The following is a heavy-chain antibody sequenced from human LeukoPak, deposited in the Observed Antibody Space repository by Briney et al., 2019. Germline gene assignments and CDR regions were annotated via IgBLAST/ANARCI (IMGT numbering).Heavy chain of an antibody. D-gene: IGHD5-12*01. CDR1: GGSISSYY. J-gene: IGHJ5*02. CDR2: IYYSGST. CDR3: ARRMADSGYDNWFDP. V-gene: IGHV4-59*12. Sequence: SETLSFTCTVSGGSISSYYWSWIRQPPGKGLEWIGYIYYSGSTNYNPSLKSRVTISVDTSKNQFSLKLSSVTAADTAVYYCARRMADSGYDNWFDPWGQGTLVTVSS.